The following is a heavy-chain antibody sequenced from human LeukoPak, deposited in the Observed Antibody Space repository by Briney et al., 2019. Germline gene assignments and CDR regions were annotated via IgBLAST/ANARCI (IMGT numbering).Heavy chain of an antibody. CDR1: GYSFTSYW. J-gene: IGHJ6*02. D-gene: IGHD6-19*01. CDR2: IYPGDSDT. CDR3: ARRLAVASYGMDV. V-gene: IGHV5-51*01. Sequence: GESLKISCKGSGYSFTSYWIGWVRQMPGKGLEWMGIIYPGDSDTRYSPSLQGQVTISADKSISTAYLQWSSLKASDTAMYYCARRLAVASYGMDVWGQGTTVTVSS.